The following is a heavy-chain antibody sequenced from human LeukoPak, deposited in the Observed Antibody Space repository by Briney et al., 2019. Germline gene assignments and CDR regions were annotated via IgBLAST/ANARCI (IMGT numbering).Heavy chain of an antibody. J-gene: IGHJ4*02. V-gene: IGHV3-23*03. CDR3: AKDLDYYDSSGYPFDH. CDR2: IWYDGSST. Sequence: GGSLRLSCAASGFTFSSYAMSWVRQAPGKGLEWVAVIWYDGSSTYYADSVKGRFTISRDNSKNTLYLQMNSLRAEDTAVYYCAKDLDYYDSSGYPFDHWGQGTLVTVSS. CDR1: GFTFSSYA. D-gene: IGHD3-22*01.